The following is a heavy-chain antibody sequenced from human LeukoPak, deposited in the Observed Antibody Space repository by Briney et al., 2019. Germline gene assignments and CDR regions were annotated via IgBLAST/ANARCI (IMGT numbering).Heavy chain of an antibody. CDR3: ARRSGWYEDY. D-gene: IGHD6-19*01. CDR2: IYYSGST. V-gene: IGHV4-59*01. J-gene: IGHJ4*02. Sequence: PSETLSPTCTVSGGSISSYYWSWIRQPPGKGLEWIGYIYYSGSTNYNPSLKSRVTISVDTSKNQFSLKLNSVTAADTAVYYCARRSGWYEDYWGQGTLVTVSS. CDR1: GGSISSYY.